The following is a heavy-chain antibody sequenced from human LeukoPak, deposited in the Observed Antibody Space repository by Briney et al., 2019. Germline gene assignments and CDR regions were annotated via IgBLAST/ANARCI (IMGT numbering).Heavy chain of an antibody. CDR1: GGSISSYY. V-gene: IGHV4-59*01. J-gene: IGHJ3*02. D-gene: IGHD3-22*01. Sequence: PSETLSLACTVSGGSISSYYRSWVRQPPGKGLEWIGYIHYSGSTNSNPSLKSRVAISIDTSKNQFSLRLGSVTAADTAVYYCARDTYYYDNGDYIDVFDSWSQGTMVTVSS. CDR3: ARDTYYYDNGDYIDVFDS. CDR2: IHYSGST.